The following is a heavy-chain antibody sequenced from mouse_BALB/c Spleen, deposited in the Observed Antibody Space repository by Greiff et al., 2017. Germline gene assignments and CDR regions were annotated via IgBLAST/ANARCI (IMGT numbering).Heavy chain of an antibody. Sequence: QVQLQQSGAELAKPGPSVKMSCKASGYTFTSYWMHWVKQRPGQGLEWIGYINPSTGYTEYNQKFKDKATLTADKSSSTAYMQLSSLTSEDSAVYYCAGYGNWFAYWGQGTLVTVSA. CDR2: INPSTGYT. CDR3: AGYGNWFAY. D-gene: IGHD2-10*02. V-gene: IGHV1-7*01. CDR1: GYTFTSYW. J-gene: IGHJ3*01.